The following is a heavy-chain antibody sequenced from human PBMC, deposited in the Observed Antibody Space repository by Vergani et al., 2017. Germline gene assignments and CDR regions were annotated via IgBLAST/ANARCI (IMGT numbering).Heavy chain of an antibody. J-gene: IGHJ6*02. Sequence: EENLVESGGGLVKPGGSLRLSCVASGFTFGSYSVNWVRQAPGRGLEWVSSISNSGNYVYYTASVKGRFSISRDNAKSLLSLQMNSLRADDTAVYYCARDQGAGTNRHHYGMDVWGQGTTVTVSS. CDR2: ISNSGNYV. CDR3: ARDQGAGTNRHHYGMDV. V-gene: IGHV3-21*06. D-gene: IGHD3-10*01. CDR1: GFTFGSYS.